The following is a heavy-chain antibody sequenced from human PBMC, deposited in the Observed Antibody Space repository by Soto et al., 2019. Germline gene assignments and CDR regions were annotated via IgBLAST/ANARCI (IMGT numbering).Heavy chain of an antibody. D-gene: IGHD3-9*01. Sequence: QLQLQESGPGLVKPSETLSLTCTVSGGSISSSSYYWGWIRQPPGKGLEWIGSIYYSGSTYYNPSLKGRVTMSVATSKKLFALKLSSVTAADTAVYYCARQAVRYFDWTGGFDPWGQGALVPVSS. V-gene: IGHV4-39*01. CDR2: IYYSGST. J-gene: IGHJ5*02. CDR3: ARQAVRYFDWTGGFDP. CDR1: GGSISSSSYY.